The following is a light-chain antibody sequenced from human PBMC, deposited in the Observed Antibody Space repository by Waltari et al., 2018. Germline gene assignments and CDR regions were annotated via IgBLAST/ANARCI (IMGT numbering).Light chain of an antibody. J-gene: IGKJ2*01. Sequence: DIVMTQSPDSLAVSLGERATINCKSSQSVLYNSNNKNYLAWYQHKPGQPPKLLIYCASTRESGVPDRFSGSGSGTDFTLTITSLQAADVAVYYCQQYYSTPETFGQGTKLEIK. CDR2: CAS. CDR3: QQYYSTPET. V-gene: IGKV4-1*01. CDR1: QSVLYNSNNKNY.